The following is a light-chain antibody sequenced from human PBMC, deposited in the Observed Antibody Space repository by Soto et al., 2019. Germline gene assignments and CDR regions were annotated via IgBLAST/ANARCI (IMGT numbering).Light chain of an antibody. CDR2: GAS. V-gene: IGKV3-20*01. CDR3: QHYGRSPPSWT. CDR1: QSVSSNY. J-gene: IGKJ1*01. Sequence: EIVLTQSPGTLSLSAGERATLSCRASQSVSSNYLAWYQQKPGQPPRLLISGASSRATGIPDRFIGSGSWTDFTLTISSLEPEDFAVYYCQHYGRSPPSWTFGQGTKVEIK.